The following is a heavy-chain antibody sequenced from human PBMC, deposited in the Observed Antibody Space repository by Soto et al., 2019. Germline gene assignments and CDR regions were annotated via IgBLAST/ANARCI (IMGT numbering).Heavy chain of an antibody. CDR1: GGTFSSYA. J-gene: IGHJ4*02. Sequence: GASVKVSCKASGGTFSSYAISWVRQAPGQGLEWMGGIIPIFGTANYAQKFQGGVTITADESTSTAYMELSSLRSDDTAVYYCARDLGSGWYNYWGQGTLVTVSS. D-gene: IGHD6-19*01. CDR3: ARDLGSGWYNY. CDR2: IIPIFGTA. V-gene: IGHV1-69*13.